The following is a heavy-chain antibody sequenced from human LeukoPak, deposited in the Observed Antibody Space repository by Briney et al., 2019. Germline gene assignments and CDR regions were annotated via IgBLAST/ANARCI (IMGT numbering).Heavy chain of an antibody. V-gene: IGHV3-30*03. CDR3: ARAFGVGATGSAY. Sequence: GGSLRLSCAASGFTFSSYGMHWVRQAPGKGLEWVAVISYDGSNKYYAGSVKGRFTISRDNSKNTLYLQMNSLRAEDTAVYYCARAFGVGATGSAYWGQGTLVAVSS. CDR1: GFTFSSYG. CDR2: ISYDGSNK. J-gene: IGHJ4*02. D-gene: IGHD1-26*01.